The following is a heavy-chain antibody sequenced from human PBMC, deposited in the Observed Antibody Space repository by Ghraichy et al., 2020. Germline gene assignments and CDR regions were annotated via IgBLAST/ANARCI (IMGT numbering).Heavy chain of an antibody. CDR3: ARQGIAVAGTIGY. Sequence: ETLSLTCAVYGGSFSGYYWSWIRQPPGKGLEWIGEINHSGSTNYNPSLKSRVTISVDTSKNQFSLKLSSVTAADTAVYYCARQGIAVAGTIGYWGQGTLVTVSS. CDR1: GGSFSGYY. V-gene: IGHV4-34*01. D-gene: IGHD6-19*01. CDR2: INHSGST. J-gene: IGHJ4*02.